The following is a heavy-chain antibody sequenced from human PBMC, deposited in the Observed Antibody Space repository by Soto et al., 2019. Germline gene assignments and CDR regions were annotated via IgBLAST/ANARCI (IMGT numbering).Heavy chain of an antibody. CDR1: GGTFSSYA. Sequence: VKVSCKASGGTFSSYAISWVRQAPGQGLEWMGGIIPIFGTANYAQKFQGRVTITADESTSTAYMELSSLRSEDTAVYYCARDPGYYGSGSYSQGAFDIWGQGTMVTVSS. CDR2: IIPIFGTA. V-gene: IGHV1-69*13. J-gene: IGHJ3*02. CDR3: ARDPGYYGSGSYSQGAFDI. D-gene: IGHD3-10*01.